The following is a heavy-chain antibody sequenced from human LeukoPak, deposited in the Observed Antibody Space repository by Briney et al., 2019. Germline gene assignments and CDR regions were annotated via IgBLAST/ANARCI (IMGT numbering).Heavy chain of an antibody. D-gene: IGHD2-8*02. Sequence: PGGSLRLSCAASEFTFSDTWMSWVRQAPGKGLEWVGRIKNKRDGGTPDYAAPVKGRFTISRDDSKDTVYLQMDSLKTDDTAVYYCANSGLYRFEYWGQGALVTVSS. J-gene: IGHJ4*02. CDR1: EFTFSDTW. CDR2: IKNKRDGGTP. CDR3: ANSGLYRFEY. V-gene: IGHV3-15*01.